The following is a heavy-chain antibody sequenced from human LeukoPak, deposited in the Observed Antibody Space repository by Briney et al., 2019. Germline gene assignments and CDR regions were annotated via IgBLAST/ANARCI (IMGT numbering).Heavy chain of an antibody. D-gene: IGHD1-26*01. CDR2: IYSGGST. Sequence: GGSLRLSCAASGFTVSSNYMSWVRQAPGKGLEWVSVIYSGGSTYYADSVKGRFTISRDNSKNTLYLQMNSLTAEDTAVYYGVREQGTGLYRASDFWGQGTLVTVSS. CDR3: VREQGTGLYRASDF. V-gene: IGHV3-53*01. J-gene: IGHJ4*02. CDR1: GFTVSSNY.